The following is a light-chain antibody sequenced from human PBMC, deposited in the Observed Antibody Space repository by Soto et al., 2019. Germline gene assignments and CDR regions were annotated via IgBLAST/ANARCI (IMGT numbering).Light chain of an antibody. Sequence: QSALIQPPSASGTPGQRVTIPCSGSTSSIGTNAVNWYYQVPGAAPRLLIFGTSQRPSGVPDRFSGSKSGTSASLAISGLQSEDEADYYCAAWDDNLPGGVFGGGTKVTVL. V-gene: IGLV1-44*01. CDR1: TSSIGTNA. J-gene: IGLJ3*02. CDR3: AAWDDNLPGGV. CDR2: GTS.